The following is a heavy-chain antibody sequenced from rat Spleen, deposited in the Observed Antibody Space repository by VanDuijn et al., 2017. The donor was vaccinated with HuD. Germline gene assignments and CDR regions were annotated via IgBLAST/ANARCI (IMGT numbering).Heavy chain of an antibody. Sequence: EVQLVESDGGLVQPGRSLKLSCAASGFTFSDYYMAWFRQAPTKGLEWVASISYDGLVPYYRDSVKGRFTISRDNAKSTLYLQMDSLRSEDPATYYCTTVTTGWFAYWGQGTLVTVSS. V-gene: IGHV5-20*01. CDR1: GFTFSDYY. D-gene: IGHD1-10*01. J-gene: IGHJ3*01. CDR3: TTVTTGWFAY. CDR2: ISYDGLVP.